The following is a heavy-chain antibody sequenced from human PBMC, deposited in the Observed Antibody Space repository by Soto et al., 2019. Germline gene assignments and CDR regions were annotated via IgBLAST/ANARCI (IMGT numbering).Heavy chain of an antibody. CDR2: MNPNSGNT. V-gene: IGHV1-8*01. D-gene: IGHD3-16*01. CDR1: GDTITSYD. CDR3: ARERSYGMDV. J-gene: IGHJ6*02. Sequence: EASVKASCKASGDTITSYDINWVRQATGQGLEWMGWMNPNSGNTAYAQKFQGRVTMTRNTSISTAYMELSSLRSEDTAVYYCARERSYGMDVWGQGTTVTVSS.